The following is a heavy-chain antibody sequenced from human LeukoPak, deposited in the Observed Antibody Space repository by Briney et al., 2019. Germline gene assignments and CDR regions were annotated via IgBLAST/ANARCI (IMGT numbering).Heavy chain of an antibody. J-gene: IGHJ6*03. Sequence: SETLSLTCTVSGGAISSYYWSWIRQSPGKGLEWIGYIYHSGSTNDNPSLKSRVTISVDTSTNQFSLKLSSVTAADTGVYYCARGDYYGSGPYYMDVWGKGPTVTVSS. CDR2: IYHSGST. CDR1: GGAISSYY. CDR3: ARGDYYGSGPYYMDV. V-gene: IGHV4-59*01. D-gene: IGHD3-10*01.